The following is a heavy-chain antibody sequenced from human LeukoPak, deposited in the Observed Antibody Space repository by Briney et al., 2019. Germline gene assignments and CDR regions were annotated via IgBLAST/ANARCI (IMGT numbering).Heavy chain of an antibody. CDR2: IYPGDSDT. D-gene: IGHD6-13*01. J-gene: IGHJ4*02. CDR3: ARGPRMGIMSAAGHFDY. CDR1: GYSFTSYW. V-gene: IGHV5-51*01. Sequence: GESLKISCKGSGYSFTSYWIGWARQMPGKGLEWMGIIYPGDSDTRYSPSFQGQVTISADKSISTAYLQWSSLKASDTAMYYCARGPRMGIMSAAGHFDYWGQGTLVTVSS.